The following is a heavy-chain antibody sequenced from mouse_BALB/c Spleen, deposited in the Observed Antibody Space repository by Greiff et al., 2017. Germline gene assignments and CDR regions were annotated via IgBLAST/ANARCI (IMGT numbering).Heavy chain of an antibody. CDR1: GYTFTDYN. D-gene: IGHD2-14*01. CDR3: ARLDYRYDGFAY. J-gene: IGHJ3*01. CDR2: IYPYNGGT. V-gene: IGHV1S29*02. Sequence: DVKLQESGPELVKPGASVKISCKASGYTFTDYNMHWVKQSHGKSLEWIGYIYPYNGGTGYNQKFKSKATLTVDNSSSTAYMELRSLTSEDSAVYYCARLDYRYDGFAYWGQGTLVTVSA.